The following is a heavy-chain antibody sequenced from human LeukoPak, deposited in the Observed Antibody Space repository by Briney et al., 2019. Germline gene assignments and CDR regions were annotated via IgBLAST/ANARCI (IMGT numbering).Heavy chain of an antibody. Sequence: GGSLRLSCAASGFTFSSFPMSWVRQAPGKGLEWVSAISGSGGSTYYADSVKGRFTISRDNSKNTLYLQMNSLRAEDTAVYYCAKGGTVTTFHYYYYMDVWGKGTTVTISS. CDR1: GFTFSSFP. J-gene: IGHJ6*03. D-gene: IGHD4-17*01. CDR3: AKGGTVTTFHYYYYMDV. CDR2: ISGSGGST. V-gene: IGHV3-23*01.